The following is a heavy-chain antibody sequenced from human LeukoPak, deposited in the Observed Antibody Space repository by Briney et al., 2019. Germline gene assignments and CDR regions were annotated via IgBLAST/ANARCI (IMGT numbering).Heavy chain of an antibody. J-gene: IGHJ4*02. CDR1: GGTFSSYA. CDR2: IIPILGIA. CDR3: AKDRSGAISRIFGY. D-gene: IGHD1-26*01. V-gene: IGHV1-69*04. Sequence: GSSVKVSCKASGGTFSSYAISWVRQAPGQGLEWMGRIIPILGIANYAQKFQGRVTITGDKSTSTAYMELSSLRSEDTAVYYCAKDRSGAISRIFGYWGQGTLVTVSS.